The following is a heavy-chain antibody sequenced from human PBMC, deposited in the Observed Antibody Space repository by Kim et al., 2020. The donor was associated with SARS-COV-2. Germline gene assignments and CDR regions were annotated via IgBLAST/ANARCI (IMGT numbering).Heavy chain of an antibody. D-gene: IGHD3-10*01. V-gene: IGHV1-69*04. Sequence: SVKVSCKASGGTFSSSAISWVRQAPGQGLEWMGRIIPILGIANSAQKFQGRVTITADKSTSTAYMELSSLRSEDTAVYYCARISGCYYYYYGLDVLGHG. J-gene: IGHJ6*02. CDR3: ARISGCYYYYYGLDV. CDR2: IIPILGIA. CDR1: GGTFSSSA.